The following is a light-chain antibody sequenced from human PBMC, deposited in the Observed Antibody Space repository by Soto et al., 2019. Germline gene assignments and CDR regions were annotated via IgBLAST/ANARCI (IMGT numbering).Light chain of an antibody. J-gene: IGLJ2*01. Sequence: SYELTQPPSVSVAPGQTARITCGGNNIGIKTVHWYHQKPGQAPVLVVYDDSDRPSGIPERFSGSNSGNTATLTISMVEAGDEAEYYCQVWDSGSDHVVFGGGTKLTVL. CDR3: QVWDSGSDHVV. V-gene: IGLV3-21*02. CDR2: DDS. CDR1: NIGIKT.